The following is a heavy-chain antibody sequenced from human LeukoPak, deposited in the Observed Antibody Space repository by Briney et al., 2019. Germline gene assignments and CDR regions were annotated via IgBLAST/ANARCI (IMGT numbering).Heavy chain of an antibody. D-gene: IGHD5-18*01. V-gene: IGHV4-34*01. Sequence: SETLSLTCAVYGGSFSGYYWSWIRQPPGKGLEWIGEINHSGSTNYTPSLKSRVTISVDPSKNQFSLKLSSVTAADTAVYYCARHRGYSYGWSTGFDPWGQGTLVTVSS. CDR2: INHSGST. CDR1: GGSFSGYY. CDR3: ARHRGYSYGWSTGFDP. J-gene: IGHJ5*02.